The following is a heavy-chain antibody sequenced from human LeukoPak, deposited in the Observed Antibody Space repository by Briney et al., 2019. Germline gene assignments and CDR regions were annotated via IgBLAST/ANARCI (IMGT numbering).Heavy chain of an antibody. Sequence: SGGSLRLSCAASGFTFSKYWMLWVRQAPGKGLESVSRINTDGTVTTYADSVKGRFTVSRDNADNTMFLQMNSVRDEDTAVYYCATKQWLAPPPDSWGQGTLVTVFS. CDR3: ATKQWLAPPPDS. CDR2: INTDGTVT. J-gene: IGHJ4*02. V-gene: IGHV3-74*01. CDR1: GFTFSKYW. D-gene: IGHD6-19*01.